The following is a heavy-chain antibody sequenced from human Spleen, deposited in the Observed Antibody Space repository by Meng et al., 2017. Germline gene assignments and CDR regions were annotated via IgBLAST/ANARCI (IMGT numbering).Heavy chain of an antibody. V-gene: IGHV4-39*07. CDR1: GGSFSSTNFY. CDR3: ARDQYGDIDY. D-gene: IGHD2-21*01. Sequence: SETLSLTCTVSGGSFSSTNFYWGWIRQSPGKGLEWIGSIYYSGTTSYNPSLKSRVTISVDTSKNQFSLKLSSVTAADTAMHYCARDQYGDIDYWGQGTLVTVSS. CDR2: IYYSGTT. J-gene: IGHJ4*02.